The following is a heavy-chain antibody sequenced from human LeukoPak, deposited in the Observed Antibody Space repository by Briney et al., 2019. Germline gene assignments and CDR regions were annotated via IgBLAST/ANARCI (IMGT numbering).Heavy chain of an antibody. D-gene: IGHD1-14*01. CDR3: VQTTGRPGFDY. J-gene: IGHJ4*02. CDR2: IYDGVPT. Sequence: PSETLSLICTTSGLPISRFFWNWVRQPPGKGLEWIGNIYDGVPTFFNPSLKSRVTISVDTSKGQFSLQLASVTAADTAVYYCVQTTGRPGFDYWGQGILVTVSS. V-gene: IGHV4-4*09. CDR1: GLPISRFF.